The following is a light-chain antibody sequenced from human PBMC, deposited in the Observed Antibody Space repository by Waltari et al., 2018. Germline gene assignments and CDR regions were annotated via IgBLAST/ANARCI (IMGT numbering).Light chain of an antibody. Sequence: QSALTQPRSVSGSPGQSVTISCTGTSSDVGFYNYVSWYQQHPGNAPKLMIYDVTKRPSGVPDRFAGSKSGNTASLTISGLQAEDEADYYCFSYAGSYTSVCGGGTKVTVL. CDR1: SSDVGFYNY. CDR3: FSYAGSYTSV. J-gene: IGLJ2*01. CDR2: DVT. V-gene: IGLV2-11*01.